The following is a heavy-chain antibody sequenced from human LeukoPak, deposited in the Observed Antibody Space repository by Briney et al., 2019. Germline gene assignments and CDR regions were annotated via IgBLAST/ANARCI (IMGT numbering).Heavy chain of an antibody. J-gene: IGHJ4*02. CDR2: VSGSGVHT. CDR1: GFTFSMYP. V-gene: IGHV3-23*01. Sequence: PGGSLRLSCAASGFTFSMYPMSWVRQAPGKGLEWVSSVSGSGVHTYYADSVEGRFTISRDNSKNTLYLQMNSLRAEDTAVYYCAKDLFGGPPRAYFDYWGQGGLVTVSS. D-gene: IGHD3-16*01. CDR3: AKDLFGGPPRAYFDY.